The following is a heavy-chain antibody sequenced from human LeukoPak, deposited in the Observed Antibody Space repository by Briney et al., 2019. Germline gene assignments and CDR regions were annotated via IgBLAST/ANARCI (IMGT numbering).Heavy chain of an antibody. J-gene: IGHJ3*02. V-gene: IGHV3-30-3*01. CDR2: LSNAVTYN. CDR1: GFTFSRNA. Sequence: QPGRSPVLCCVAAGFTFSRNAMGWGRRAPGKGREWGAVLSNAVTYNYHAYSVQGLFTISRDNSNNTLHLQINSLRAEATAVYYCARSNIVGAIEDAFDIWGQGTLVTVSS. D-gene: IGHD1-26*01. CDR3: ARSNIVGAIEDAFDI.